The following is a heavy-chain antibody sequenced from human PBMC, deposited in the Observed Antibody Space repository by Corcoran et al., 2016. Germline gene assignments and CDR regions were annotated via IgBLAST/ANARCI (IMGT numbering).Heavy chain of an antibody. Sequence: QVQLVQSGAEVKKPGSSVKVSCKASGGTFSSYAIHWVRQAPGQGLEWMGGIIPIFGTTSYTQKFQGRVTITADESTSTAYMELSSLTSEDTAVYYCASSPTLGAMDVWGHGTTITVSS. CDR3: ASSPTLGAMDV. CDR1: GGTFSSYA. CDR2: IIPIFGTT. D-gene: IGHD6-13*01. V-gene: IGHV1-69*01. J-gene: IGHJ6*02.